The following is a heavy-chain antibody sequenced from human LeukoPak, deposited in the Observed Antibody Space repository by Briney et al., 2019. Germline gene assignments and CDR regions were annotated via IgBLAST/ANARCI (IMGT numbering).Heavy chain of an antibody. Sequence: QPGGSLRLSCASTFTFNIYGMHWVRQAPGKGLEWVAFIQYDGSKKYCADSVKGRFTISRDNSRNTLSLQMNSLRTEDTAVYYCARDRTAYSYGTLFDYRGQETLVTVSS. J-gene: IGHJ4*02. CDR2: IQYDGSKK. V-gene: IGHV3-30*02. D-gene: IGHD5-12*01. CDR3: ARDRTAYSYGTLFDY. CDR1: TFTFNIYG.